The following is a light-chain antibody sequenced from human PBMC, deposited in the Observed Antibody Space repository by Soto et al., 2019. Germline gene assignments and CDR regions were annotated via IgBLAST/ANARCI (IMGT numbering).Light chain of an antibody. CDR2: DAS. V-gene: IGKV1-5*01. J-gene: IGKJ1*01. CDR3: QQCGDSWS. Sequence: DIRMTRSPSTLSASVGDRVTITCRASQNIGTWLAWYQQKPGKGPDLLIYDASTLESGVPSRFSGSGSGTEFTLTISSLQPGDFATYYCQQCGDSWSFGQGTKVEIE. CDR1: QNIGTW.